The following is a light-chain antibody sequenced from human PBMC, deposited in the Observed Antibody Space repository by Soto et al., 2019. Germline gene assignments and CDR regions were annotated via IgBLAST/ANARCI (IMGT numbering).Light chain of an antibody. V-gene: IGKV3-20*01. Sequence: TVLTQSPGTLSLSPGDRVTLSCRASQSVSSSFLAWYQQKPGQAPRLLIYGASSRATGIPDRFSGSGSGTDFTLIISRLEPEDFAVYYCQQYGSSPYTFGQGIKLEIK. J-gene: IGKJ2*01. CDR1: QSVSSSF. CDR3: QQYGSSPYT. CDR2: GAS.